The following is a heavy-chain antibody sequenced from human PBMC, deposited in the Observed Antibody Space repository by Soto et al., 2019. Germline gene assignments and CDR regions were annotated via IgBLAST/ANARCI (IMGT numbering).Heavy chain of an antibody. J-gene: IGHJ4*02. Sequence: QVQLVQSGAEVKKPGSSVKVSCKASGGTFSSYAISWVRQAPGQGLEWMGGIIPIFGAANYAQKFQGRVTITADESTSTAYMELSSLRSEDTAVYYCARAAPLVGATTMYYFDYWGQGTLVTVSS. CDR2: IIPIFGAA. V-gene: IGHV1-69*01. CDR3: ARAAPLVGATTMYYFDY. CDR1: GGTFSSYA. D-gene: IGHD1-26*01.